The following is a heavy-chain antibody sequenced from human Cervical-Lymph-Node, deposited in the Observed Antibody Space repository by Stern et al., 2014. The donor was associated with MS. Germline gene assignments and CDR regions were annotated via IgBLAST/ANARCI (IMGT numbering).Heavy chain of an antibody. CDR3: ARESRRHLYHYGMDV. D-gene: IGHD3-10*01. J-gene: IGHJ6*02. CDR1: GFSFSNFG. CDR2: IWYDGTKK. Sequence: VQLVESGGGVVQPGRSLRLSCAASGFSFSNFGMHWVRQVPGKGLEWGANIWYDGTKKYYADPAKGRFTISRVNFKNTVDLQMSSLRAEDTAVYYCARESRRHLYHYGMDVWGQGTTVTVS. V-gene: IGHV3-33*01.